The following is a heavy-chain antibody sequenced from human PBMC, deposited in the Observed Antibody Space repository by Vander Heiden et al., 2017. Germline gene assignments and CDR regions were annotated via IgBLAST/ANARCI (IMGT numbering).Heavy chain of an antibody. CDR1: GCTFSSDS. V-gene: IGHV3-48*01. CDR2: ISSSSSTI. Sequence: EVQLVESGGGLVQPGGSLRRSCAASGCTFSSDSMNWVRQAPGKGLEWVSYISSSSSTIYYADSVKGRFTISRDNAKNSLYLQMNSLRAEDTAVYYCARGPDFWSGYPNWFDPWGQGTLVTVSS. J-gene: IGHJ5*02. CDR3: ARGPDFWSGYPNWFDP. D-gene: IGHD3-3*01.